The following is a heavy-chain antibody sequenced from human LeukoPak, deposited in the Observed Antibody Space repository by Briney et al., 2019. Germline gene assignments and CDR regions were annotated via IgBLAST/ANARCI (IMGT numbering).Heavy chain of an antibody. J-gene: IGHJ5*02. CDR1: GGSISTSYYY. CDR3: ARAYYDILTGPNWFDP. V-gene: IGHV4-39*01. CDR2: LYYGGST. D-gene: IGHD3-9*01. Sequence: SETLSLTCTVSGGSISTSYYYWGWIRQPPGKGLEWIGTLYYGGSTYYNPSLKSRVPISVDTSKNQFSLKLSSVTAADTAVYYCARAYYDILTGPNWFDPWGQRTLVTVSS.